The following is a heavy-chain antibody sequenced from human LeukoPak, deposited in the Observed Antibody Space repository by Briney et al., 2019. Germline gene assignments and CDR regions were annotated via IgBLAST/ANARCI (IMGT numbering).Heavy chain of an antibody. D-gene: IGHD3-10*01. CDR2: ISSSSSYI. CDR1: GFTFSSYS. J-gene: IGHJ4*02. CDR3: AKVGPLWFGIYDY. V-gene: IGHV3-21*04. Sequence: PGGSLRLSCAASGFTFSSYSTNWVRQAPGKGLEWVSSISSSSSYIYYADSVKGRFTISRDNSKNTLYLQMNSLRAEDTAVYYCAKVGPLWFGIYDYWGQGTLVTVSS.